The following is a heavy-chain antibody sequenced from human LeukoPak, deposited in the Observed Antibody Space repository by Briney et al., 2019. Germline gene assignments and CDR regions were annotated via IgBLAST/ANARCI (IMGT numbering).Heavy chain of an antibody. CDR3: ARESNTVTGYSSGWYYPFDY. J-gene: IGHJ4*02. CDR2: IYYSGST. V-gene: IGHV4-39*07. CDR1: GGSISSSSYY. Sequence: SETLSLTCTVSGGSISSSSYYWGWIRQPPGKGLEWIGSIYYSGSTYYNPSLKSRVTISVDTSKNQFSLKLSSVTAADTAVYYCARESNTVTGYSSGWYYPFDYWGQGTLVTVSS. D-gene: IGHD6-19*01.